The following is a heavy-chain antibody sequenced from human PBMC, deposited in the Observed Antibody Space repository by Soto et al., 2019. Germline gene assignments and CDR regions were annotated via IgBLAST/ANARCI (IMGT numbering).Heavy chain of an antibody. D-gene: IGHD2-21*02. V-gene: IGHV3-48*02. CDR1: GFTFSTYS. Sequence: PGGSLRLSCAASGFTFSTYSMIWVRQAPGKGLEWVSFTTDSSSTIYYADSVRGRSTISRDNAKNSLYLQMNSLRDEDTAVYYCARVRGTALAMFYFDYWGQGTLVTVSS. CDR2: TTDSSSTI. CDR3: ARVRGTALAMFYFDY. J-gene: IGHJ4*02.